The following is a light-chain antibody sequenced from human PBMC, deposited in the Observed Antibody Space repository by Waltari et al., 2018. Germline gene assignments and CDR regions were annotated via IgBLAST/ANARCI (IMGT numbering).Light chain of an antibody. J-gene: IGKJ1*01. V-gene: IGKV3-20*01. Sequence: VLTQSPGSLSSSPGERVTLSCRASQSVSRALAWYQQKPGKAPRLLIFGASNRATGIPDRFSGSGSETDFSLTISRLEPEDFAVYYCQHYVRLPATFGRGTKVEIK. CDR1: QSVSRA. CDR2: GAS. CDR3: QHYVRLPAT.